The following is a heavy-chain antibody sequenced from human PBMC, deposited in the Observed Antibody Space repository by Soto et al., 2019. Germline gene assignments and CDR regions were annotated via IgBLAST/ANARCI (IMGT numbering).Heavy chain of an antibody. CDR3: LAQQLVPDQAVGDP. D-gene: IGHD6-13*01. V-gene: IGHV3-33*01. J-gene: IGHJ5*02. CDR2: IWYDGSNK. Sequence: QVQLVESGGGVVQPGRSLRLSCAASGFTFSSYGMHWVRQAPGKGLEWVAVIWYDGSNKYYADSVKGRFTISRDNSKNTLYLQMNSLRAEDTAVYYCLAQQLVPDQAVGDPWGQGTLVTVSS. CDR1: GFTFSSYG.